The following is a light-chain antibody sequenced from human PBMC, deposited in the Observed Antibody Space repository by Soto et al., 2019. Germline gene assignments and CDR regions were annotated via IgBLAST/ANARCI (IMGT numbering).Light chain of an antibody. Sequence: QSVLTQPPSASGTPGQRVTISCSGSSSNIGSNTVNSYQQFPGTAPKLPIYNNNQRPSGVPDRFSGSKSGTSASLAISGLQSEDEADYYCAAWDDSLNGLVFGTGTKLTVL. CDR2: NNN. CDR1: SSNIGSNT. J-gene: IGLJ1*01. CDR3: AAWDDSLNGLV. V-gene: IGLV1-44*01.